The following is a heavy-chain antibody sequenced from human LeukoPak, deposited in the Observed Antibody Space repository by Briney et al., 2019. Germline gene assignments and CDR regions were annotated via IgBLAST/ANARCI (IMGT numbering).Heavy chain of an antibody. Sequence: GGSLRLSCAASGFTFSSYAMSWVRQAPGKGLERVSAISGSGGSTYYADSVKGRFTISRDNSKNTLYLQMNSLRAEDTAVYYCAKDQVAAAGRGWFDPWGQGTLVTVSS. D-gene: IGHD6-13*01. J-gene: IGHJ5*02. CDR1: GFTFSSYA. CDR3: AKDQVAAAGRGWFDP. V-gene: IGHV3-23*01. CDR2: ISGSGGST.